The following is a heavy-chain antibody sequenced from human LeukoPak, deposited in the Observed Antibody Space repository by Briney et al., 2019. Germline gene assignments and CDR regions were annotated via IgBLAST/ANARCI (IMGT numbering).Heavy chain of an antibody. CDR2: IYSGGST. J-gene: IGHJ6*02. D-gene: IGHD3-10*01. CDR3: ARESGNYGSGRHYYYYGMDV. CDR1: GFTVSSNY. V-gene: IGHV3-53*01. Sequence: PGGSLRLSCAASGFTVSSNYMSWVRQAPGKGLEWVSVIYSGGSTYYADSVKGRFTISRDNSKNTLYLQMDSLRAEDTAVYYCARESGNYGSGRHYYYYGMDVWGQGTTVTVSS.